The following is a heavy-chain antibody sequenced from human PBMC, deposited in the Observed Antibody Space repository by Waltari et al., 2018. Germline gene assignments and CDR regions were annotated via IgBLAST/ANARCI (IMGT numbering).Heavy chain of an antibody. J-gene: IGHJ4*02. CDR3: TTLDAPWGG. D-gene: IGHD7-27*01. V-gene: IGHV3-15*02. Sequence: EVEMVESGGASVKPGESLRLSCVASGFTFPPAWLTWVSQVPGRGLEWSGRSQSKDRGEATDFAAPVKGRFSISRDDSRNTVSLQMNNLKAEDTGIYYCTTLDAPWGGWGQGTLVTVSS. CDR1: GFTFPPAW. CDR2: SQSKDRGEAT.